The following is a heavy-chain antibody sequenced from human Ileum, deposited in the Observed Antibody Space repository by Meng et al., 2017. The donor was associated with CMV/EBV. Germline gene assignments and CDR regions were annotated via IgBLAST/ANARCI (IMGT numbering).Heavy chain of an antibody. J-gene: IGHJ4*02. V-gene: IGHV1-18*04. CDR2: ISAYNGNT. Sequence: SGYIFSTYIITWVRQAPGQGLEWIGWISAYNGNTNYAQSFQGRVTMTTDTSTSTAYMDLGSLTSDDTAIYYCARGAEQWLEMPLAYWGQGTLVTVSS. CDR1: GYIFSTYI. CDR3: ARGAEQWLEMPLAY. D-gene: IGHD6-19*01.